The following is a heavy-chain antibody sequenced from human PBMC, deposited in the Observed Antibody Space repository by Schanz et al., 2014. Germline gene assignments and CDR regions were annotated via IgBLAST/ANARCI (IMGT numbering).Heavy chain of an antibody. CDR3: TSMATIPRNWFDP. CDR1: GFTFTNAW. J-gene: IGHJ5*02. V-gene: IGHV3-15*01. CDR2: IKSNTDGGTT. Sequence: EVQLVESGGGLVEPGGSLGLSCAASGFTFTNAWMSWVRQAPGKGLEWVGRIKSNTDGGTTDYATPVKGRFTISRDDSKNTLYLQMNSLKSEDTAVYYCTSMATIPRNWFDPWGQGTLVTVSS. D-gene: IGHD2-2*02.